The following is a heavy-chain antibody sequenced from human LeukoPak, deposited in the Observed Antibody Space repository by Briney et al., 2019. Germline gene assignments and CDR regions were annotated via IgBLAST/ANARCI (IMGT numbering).Heavy chain of an antibody. D-gene: IGHD6-13*01. J-gene: IGHJ4*02. V-gene: IGHV1-46*01. Sequence: ASVKVSCKASGYTFTSYYMHWVRQAPGQGLEWMGIINPSGGSTSYAQKFQGRVTMTRGMSTSTVYMELSGLRSEDTAVYYCARETKIAAAGHFDYWGQGTLVTVSS. CDR1: GYTFTSYY. CDR3: ARETKIAAAGHFDY. CDR2: INPSGGST.